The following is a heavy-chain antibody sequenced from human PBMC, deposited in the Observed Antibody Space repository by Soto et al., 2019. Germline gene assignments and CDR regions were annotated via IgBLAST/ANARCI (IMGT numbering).Heavy chain of an antibody. CDR3: ARQLVGGVIVSDWFDP. Sequence: SLSLTCTVSGGSISSYYWSWIRQPPGKGLEWIGYIYYSGSTNYNPSLKSRVTISVDTSKNQFSLKLSSVTAADTAVYYCARQLVGGVIVSDWFDPWGQGTLVTVSS. D-gene: IGHD3-16*02. J-gene: IGHJ5*02. CDR1: GGSISSYY. CDR2: IYYSGST. V-gene: IGHV4-59*08.